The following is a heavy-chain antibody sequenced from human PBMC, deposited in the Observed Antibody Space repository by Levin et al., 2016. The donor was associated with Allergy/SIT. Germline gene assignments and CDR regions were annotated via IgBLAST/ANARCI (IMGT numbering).Heavy chain of an antibody. CDR2: IIPILGIA. CDR1: GGTFSSYT. J-gene: IGHJ4*02. D-gene: IGHD1-20*01. CDR3: ARETGITGTGY. V-gene: IGHV1-69*04. Sequence: SVKVSCKASGGTFSSYTISWVRQAPGQGLEWMGRIIPILGIANYAQKFQGRVTITADKSTSTAYMELSSLRSEDTAVYYCARETGITGTGYWGQGTLVTVSS.